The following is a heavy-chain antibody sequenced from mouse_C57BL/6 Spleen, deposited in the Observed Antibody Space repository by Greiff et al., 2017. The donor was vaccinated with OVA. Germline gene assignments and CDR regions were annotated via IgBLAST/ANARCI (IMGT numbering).Heavy chain of an antibody. Sequence: VQRVESGPELVKPGASVKISCKASGYAFSSSWMNWVKQRPGKGLEWIGRIYPGDGDTNYNGKFKGKATLTADKSSSTAYMQLSSLTSEDSAVYFCAVNWDWFAYWGQGTLVTVSA. J-gene: IGHJ3*01. CDR2: IYPGDGDT. V-gene: IGHV1-82*01. CDR3: AVNWDWFAY. CDR1: GYAFSSSW. D-gene: IGHD4-1*01.